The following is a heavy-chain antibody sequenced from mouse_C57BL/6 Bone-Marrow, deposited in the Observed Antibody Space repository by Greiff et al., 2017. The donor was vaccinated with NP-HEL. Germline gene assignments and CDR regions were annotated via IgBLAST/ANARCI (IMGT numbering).Heavy chain of an antibody. CDR1: GYTFTTYP. V-gene: IGHV1-47*01. Sequence: VKLQESGAELVKPGASVKMSCKASGYTFTTYPIEWMKQNHGKSLEWIGNFHPYNDDTKYNEKFKGKATLTVEKSSSTVYLELSRLTSDDSAVYYCARDYDYDGSFAYWGQGTLVTVSA. J-gene: IGHJ3*01. CDR3: ARDYDYDGSFAY. CDR2: FHPYNDDT. D-gene: IGHD2-4*01.